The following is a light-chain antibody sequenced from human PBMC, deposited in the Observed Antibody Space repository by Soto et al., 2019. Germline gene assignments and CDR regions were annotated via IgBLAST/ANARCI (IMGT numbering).Light chain of an antibody. CDR2: AAS. CDR1: QSISSC. Sequence: DIQMTQSPSSLSASVGDRVTITCRASQSISSCLNWYQQKPGKAPKLLIYAASSLQRGVPSRFRGSGSETDFTLTISSLQPEDFATYYCQQSYSTPWTFGQGTKVEIK. V-gene: IGKV1-39*01. J-gene: IGKJ1*01. CDR3: QQSYSTPWT.